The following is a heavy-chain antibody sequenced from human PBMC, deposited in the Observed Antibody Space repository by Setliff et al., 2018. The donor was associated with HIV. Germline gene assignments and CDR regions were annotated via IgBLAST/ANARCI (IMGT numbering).Heavy chain of an antibody. V-gene: IGHV1-2*02. Sequence: ASVKVSCKSSGYTFTGSFMHWVRQAPGQGLEWMGWINCNSGGTYYAQNFQGRVTMTRDTSINTAYMKLSRLRSDDTAVYYCARDDHGDPFDYWGQGTLVTVSS. CDR3: ARDDHGDPFDY. J-gene: IGHJ4*02. CDR1: GYTFTGSF. CDR2: INCNSGGT. D-gene: IGHD4-17*01.